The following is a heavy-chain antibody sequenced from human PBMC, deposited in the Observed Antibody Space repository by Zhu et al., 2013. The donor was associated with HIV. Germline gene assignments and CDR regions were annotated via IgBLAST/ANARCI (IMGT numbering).Heavy chain of an antibody. CDR3: ARPYVVTTVNNWFDP. CDR1: GFTFSDYW. J-gene: IGHJ5*02. CDR2: INSDGSST. D-gene: IGHD4-17*01. Sequence: EVQLVESGGGLVQPGGSLRLSCAASGFTFSDYWMHWVRQAPGKGLVWVSRINSDGSSTTYADSVKGRFTISRDNAKNMLYLQMNSLRVEDTAVYYCARPYVVTTVNNWFDPWGQGTRVTVSS. V-gene: IGHV3-74*02.